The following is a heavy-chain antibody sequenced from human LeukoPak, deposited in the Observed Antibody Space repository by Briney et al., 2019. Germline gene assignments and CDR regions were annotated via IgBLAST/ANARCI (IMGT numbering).Heavy chain of an antibody. CDR3: ARDPSNTSGRYIYFDS. V-gene: IGHV1-18*04. D-gene: IGHD6-19*01. J-gene: IGHJ4*02. CDR1: GYTFTRYA. Sequence: PQGSVKVSCKASGYTFTRYAISWVRQAPGQGLEWMGWINAYNGGTNYAQNLQGRVTMTRDTSTSTAYMELRSLRSDDTAVYYCARDPSNTSGRYIYFDSWSQGTLVTVSS. CDR2: INAYNGGT.